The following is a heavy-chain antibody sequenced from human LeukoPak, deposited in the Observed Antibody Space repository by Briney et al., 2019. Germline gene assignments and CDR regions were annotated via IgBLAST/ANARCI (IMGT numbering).Heavy chain of an antibody. V-gene: IGHV3-23*01. CDR1: GFTFSSDA. CDR3: AKGRHMVRGVIITYYYYYMDV. D-gene: IGHD3-10*01. J-gene: IGHJ6*03. Sequence: GGSLRLSCAASGFTFSSDAMTWVRQAPGKGLEWVSAISGSGGSTYYADSVKGRFTTSRDNSKNTLYLQMNSLRAEDTAVHYCAKGRHMVRGVIITYYYYYMDVWGKGTTVTISS. CDR2: ISGSGGST.